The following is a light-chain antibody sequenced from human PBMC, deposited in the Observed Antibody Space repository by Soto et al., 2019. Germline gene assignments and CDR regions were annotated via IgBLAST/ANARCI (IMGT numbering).Light chain of an antibody. V-gene: IGLV2-14*01. CDR2: EVT. CDR1: RSDVGAYNY. CDR3: SSFTSRFTFV. J-gene: IGLJ1*01. Sequence: QSVLTQPASVSGSPGQSIAISCTGTRSDVGAYNYVSWYQQHPGKAPKLMISEVTNRHSGVSDRFSGSKSGNTASLTISGLQAEDEADYYCSSFTSRFTFVFGTGTKLTVL.